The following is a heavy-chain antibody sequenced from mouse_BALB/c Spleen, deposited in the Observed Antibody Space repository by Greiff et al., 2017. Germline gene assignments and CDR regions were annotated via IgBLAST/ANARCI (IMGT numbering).Heavy chain of an antibody. J-gene: IGHJ3*01. CDR3: ARGGNYPFAY. D-gene: IGHD2-1*01. V-gene: IGHV1S132*01. CDR2: IFPGTGTT. CDR1: GYTFTSYW. Sequence: QVQLKQSGAELVKPGASVKLSCKTSGYTFTSYWIQWVKQRPGQGLGWIGEIFPGTGTTYYNEKFKGKATLTIDTSSSTAYMQLSSLTSEDSAVYFCARGGNYPFAYWGQGTLVTVSA.